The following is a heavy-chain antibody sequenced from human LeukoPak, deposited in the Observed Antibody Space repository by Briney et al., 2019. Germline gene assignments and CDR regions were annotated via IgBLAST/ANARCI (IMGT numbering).Heavy chain of an antibody. V-gene: IGHV4-34*01. J-gene: IGHJ6*02. CDR2: INHSGST. D-gene: IGHD2-2*01. CDR1: GVSFSGYY. Sequence: KASETLSLTCAVYGVSFSGYYWSWIRQPPGKGLEWIGEINHSGSTNYNPSLKSRVTISVDTSKNQFSLKLSSVTAADTAVYYCASRYCSSTSCSPVLAYGGMDVWGQGTTVTVSS. CDR3: ASRYCSSTSCSPVLAYGGMDV.